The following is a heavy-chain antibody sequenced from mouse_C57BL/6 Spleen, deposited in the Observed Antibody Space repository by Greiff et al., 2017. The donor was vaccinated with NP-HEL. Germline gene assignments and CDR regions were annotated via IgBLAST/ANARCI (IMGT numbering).Heavy chain of an antibody. CDR3: ARRNYYDYDKGAMDY. CDR1: GYAFSSSW. Sequence: QVQLQQSGPELVKPGASVKISCKASGYAFSSSWMNWVKQRPGKGLEWIGRIYPGDGDTNYNGKVKGKATLTADKSSSTAYMQLSSLTSEDSAVYFCARRNYYDYDKGAMDYWGQGTSVTVSS. V-gene: IGHV1-82*01. J-gene: IGHJ4*01. D-gene: IGHD2-4*01. CDR2: IYPGDGDT.